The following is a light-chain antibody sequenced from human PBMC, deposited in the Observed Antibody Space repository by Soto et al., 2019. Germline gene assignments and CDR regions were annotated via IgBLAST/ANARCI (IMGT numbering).Light chain of an antibody. V-gene: IGLV2-14*01. CDR3: CSYTIASSHYV. J-gene: IGLJ1*01. CDR1: SSDIGGYRY. Sequence: QSVLTQPASVSGSPGQSITISCTGTSSDIGGYRYVSWYQQHPGKAPKLMIYEVSNRPSGVSIRFSGSKSGNTASLTISGLQAEDEADYYCCSYTIASSHYVFGSGTKVTVL. CDR2: EVS.